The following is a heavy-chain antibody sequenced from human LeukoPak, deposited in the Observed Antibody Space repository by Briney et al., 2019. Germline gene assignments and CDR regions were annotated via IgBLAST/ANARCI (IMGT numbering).Heavy chain of an antibody. CDR1: GFTFSSYA. CDR3: ARVSPNTVTTLQYFDY. J-gene: IGHJ4*02. D-gene: IGHD4-17*01. Sequence: GGSLRLSCAASGFTFSSYAMHWVRQAPGKGLEWVAVISYDGSNKYYADSVKARFSISRDNSMNTLYLQMNSLRPEDTAVYYCARVSPNTVTTLQYFDYWGQGTLVTVSS. CDR2: ISYDGSNK. V-gene: IGHV3-30*04.